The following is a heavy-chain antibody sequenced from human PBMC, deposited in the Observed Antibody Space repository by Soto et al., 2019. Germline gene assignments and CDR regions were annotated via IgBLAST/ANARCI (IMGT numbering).Heavy chain of an antibody. J-gene: IGHJ4*02. Sequence: GGSLILSCSASGFTFSSYAMHWVRQAPGKGLEYVSAISSNGGSTYYADSVKGRFTISRDNSKNTLYLQMSSLRAEDTAVYYCVKVSRDSSGYYYLDYWGQGTLVTVSS. D-gene: IGHD3-22*01. CDR1: GFTFSSYA. CDR2: ISSNGGST. CDR3: VKVSRDSSGYYYLDY. V-gene: IGHV3-64D*08.